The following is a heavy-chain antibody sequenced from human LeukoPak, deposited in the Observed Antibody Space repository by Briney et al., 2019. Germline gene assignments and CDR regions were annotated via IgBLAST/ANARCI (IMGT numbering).Heavy chain of an antibody. CDR1: GFTFSSYS. V-gene: IGHV3-48*01. CDR3: GSFFDWLPLGDDFDI. J-gene: IGHJ3*02. Sequence: PGGSLRLSCAASGFTFSSYSMNWVRQAPGKGLEWVSYISSSSSTIYYADSVKGRFTISRDNAKNTLYLQMNSLRAEDTAVYYFGSFFDWLPLGDDFDIWGQGTMVTVSS. CDR2: ISSSSSTI. D-gene: IGHD3-9*01.